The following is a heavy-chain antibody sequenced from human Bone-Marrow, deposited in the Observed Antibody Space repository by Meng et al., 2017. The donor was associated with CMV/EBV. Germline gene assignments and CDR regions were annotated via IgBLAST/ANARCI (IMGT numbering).Heavy chain of an antibody. J-gene: IGHJ5*02. V-gene: IGHV1-2*02. CDR2: INPNSGGT. CDR1: GYSYIAYY. Sequence: ASVKVSCKASGYSYIAYYMHWVRQAPGQGPEWMGWINPNSGGTDYAQKFQGRVTMTRDTSISTAYMELNRLRSDDTAVYDCAREWAPGGWFDPWGPGTLVTVSS. CDR3: AREWAPGGWFDP. D-gene: IGHD1-26*01.